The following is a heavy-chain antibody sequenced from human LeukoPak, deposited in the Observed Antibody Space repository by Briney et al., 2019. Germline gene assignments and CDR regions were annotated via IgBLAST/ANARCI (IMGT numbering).Heavy chain of an antibody. Sequence: GGSLRLSCAASGFTFSSYGMHWVRQAPGKGLEWVAFIRYDGSNKYYADSVEGRFTISRDNSKNTLYLQMNSLRAEDTAVYYCAKDLEFRAVAGTGGDYWGQGTLVTVSS. V-gene: IGHV3-30*02. CDR3: AKDLEFRAVAGTGGDY. J-gene: IGHJ4*02. CDR1: GFTFSSYG. D-gene: IGHD6-19*01. CDR2: IRYDGSNK.